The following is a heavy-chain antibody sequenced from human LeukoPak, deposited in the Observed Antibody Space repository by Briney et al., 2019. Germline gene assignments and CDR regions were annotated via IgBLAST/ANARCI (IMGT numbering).Heavy chain of an antibody. Sequence: GASLQISCKGSGYSFTSYWISWVRQMPGKGLEWMGRIDPSDSYTNYSPSFQGHVTISADKSISIAYLQWSSLRASDTAMYYCARTLTTDIDYWGQGTLVAVSS. CDR3: ARTLTTDIDY. V-gene: IGHV5-10-1*01. D-gene: IGHD4-11*01. CDR2: IDPSDSYT. J-gene: IGHJ4*02. CDR1: GYSFTSYW.